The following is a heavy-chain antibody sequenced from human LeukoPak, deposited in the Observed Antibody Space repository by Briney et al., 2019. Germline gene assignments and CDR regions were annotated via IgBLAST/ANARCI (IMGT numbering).Heavy chain of an antibody. J-gene: IGHJ4*02. D-gene: IGHD6-19*01. CDR3: ARDLQYSSDWYRD. V-gene: IGHV3-11*01. CDR1: GFTFSDYY. Sequence: GGSLRLSCAASGFTFSDYYMSWIRQAPGKGLEWVSYISSSGSTIYYADSVKGRFTISRDNAKNSLYLQMNSLRAEDTAVYYCARDLQYSSDWYRDWGQGTLVTVSS. CDR2: ISSSGSTI.